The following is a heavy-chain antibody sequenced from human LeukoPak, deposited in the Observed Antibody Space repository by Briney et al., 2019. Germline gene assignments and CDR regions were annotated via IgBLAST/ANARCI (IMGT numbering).Heavy chain of an antibody. CDR3: ARIYDSSGYLFDP. CDR1: GYSFTSYW. Sequence: GESLKISCKGSGYSFTSYWIGWVRQMPGKGLEWMGIIYPGDSDTRYSPSFQGQVTTSADKSISTAYLQWSSLKASDTAMYYCARIYDSSGYLFDPWGQGTLVTVSS. D-gene: IGHD3-22*01. CDR2: IYPGDSDT. V-gene: IGHV5-51*01. J-gene: IGHJ5*02.